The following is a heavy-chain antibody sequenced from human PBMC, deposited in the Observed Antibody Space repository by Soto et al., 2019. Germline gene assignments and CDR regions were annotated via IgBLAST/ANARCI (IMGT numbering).Heavy chain of an antibody. J-gene: IGHJ6*03. CDR1: DGSLSGYF. CDR2: INPSGST. Sequence: QVQLQQWGAGLLKASETLSLTCAVYDGSLSGYFWSWICQPPGKGLEWIGEINPSGSTNYSPSLKSRVTISGDTSKNQFSLKLRSVTAADTAVYYCARALGLYGSSQGAYYYYYMDVWGKGTTVTVSS. CDR3: ARALGLYGSSQGAYYYYYMDV. V-gene: IGHV4-34*01. D-gene: IGHD6-6*01.